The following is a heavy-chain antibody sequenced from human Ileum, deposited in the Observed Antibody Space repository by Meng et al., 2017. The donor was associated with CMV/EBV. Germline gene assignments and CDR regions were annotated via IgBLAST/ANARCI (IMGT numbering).Heavy chain of an antibody. CDR2: ISPTSSRI. Sequence: GGSLRLSCGASGFIFADYAMNWVRQTPGKGLEWVSYISPTSSRIFYADSVKGRFTISRDNAKNSLYLQMNSLRAEDTAVYYCARDRGVQDYWGQGTLVTVSS. CDR3: ARDRGVQDY. D-gene: IGHD1-1*01. CDR1: GFIFADYA. J-gene: IGHJ4*02. V-gene: IGHV3-48*04.